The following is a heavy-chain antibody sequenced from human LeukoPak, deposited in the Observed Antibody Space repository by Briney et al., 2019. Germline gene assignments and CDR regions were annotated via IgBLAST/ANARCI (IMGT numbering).Heavy chain of an antibody. D-gene: IGHD4-17*01. CDR2: IYYSGST. J-gene: IGHJ4*02. CDR1: GGSISSSSYY. CDR3: ARDLYGDYVPLAY. Sequence: SKTLSLTCTVSGGSISSSSYYWGWIRQPPGKGLEWIGSIYYSGSTYYNPSLKIRVTISVDTSKNQFSLKLSSVTAADTAVYYCARDLYGDYVPLAYWGQGTLVTVSS. V-gene: IGHV4-39*07.